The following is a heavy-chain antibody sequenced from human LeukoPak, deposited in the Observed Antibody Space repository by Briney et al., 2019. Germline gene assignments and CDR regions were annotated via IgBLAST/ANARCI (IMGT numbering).Heavy chain of an antibody. CDR1: GFTFSSYS. CDR2: ISSSSSYI. Sequence: GGSLRLSCAASGFTFSSYSMNWVRQAPGKGLEWVSSISSSSSYIYYADSVKGRFTISRDNAKNSLYLQMNSLRAEDTAVYYCARSHKGQWLGETSAPDAFDIWGQGTMVTVSS. CDR3: ARSHKGQWLGETSAPDAFDI. J-gene: IGHJ3*02. V-gene: IGHV3-21*01. D-gene: IGHD5-12*01.